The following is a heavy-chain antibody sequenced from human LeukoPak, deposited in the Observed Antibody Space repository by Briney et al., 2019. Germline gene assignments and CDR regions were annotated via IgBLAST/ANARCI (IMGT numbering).Heavy chain of an antibody. CDR1: GGSISSYY. Sequence: SETLSLTCTVSGGSISSYYWSWIRQPAGEGLEWIGRVYSSGTTNYNPSLQSRVTMSVDSSKDQFSLKLNSVTAADTAVYYCARGRYCTTTSCTYWYFDLWGRGTLVTVSS. CDR3: ARGRYCTTTSCTYWYFDL. D-gene: IGHD2-2*01. CDR2: VYSSGTT. J-gene: IGHJ2*01. V-gene: IGHV4-4*07.